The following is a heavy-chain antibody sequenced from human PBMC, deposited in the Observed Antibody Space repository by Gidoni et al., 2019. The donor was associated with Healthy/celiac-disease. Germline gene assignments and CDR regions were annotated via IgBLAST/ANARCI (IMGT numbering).Heavy chain of an antibody. J-gene: IGHJ1*01. CDR2: TIPILGIA. CDR1: GRTFSSHT. CDR3: ARGERQQLVEYFQH. Sequence: QVQLVQSGAEVKKPGSSVKVSCKASGRTFSSHTISWVRQAPGQGLEWMGRTIPILGIANYAQKFQGRVTITADKSTSTAYMELSSLRSEDTAVYYCARGERQQLVEYFQHWGQGTLVTVSS. V-gene: IGHV1-69*02. D-gene: IGHD6-13*01.